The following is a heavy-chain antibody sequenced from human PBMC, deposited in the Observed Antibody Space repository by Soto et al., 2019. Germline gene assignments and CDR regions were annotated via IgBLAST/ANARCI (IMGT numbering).Heavy chain of an antibody. D-gene: IGHD2-21*01. V-gene: IGHV1-3*04. CDR2: ISTGNGNT. Sequence: QVHLVQSGAEVKKPGASVTVSCKTSGYTFTDYAIYWVRQAPGQSLEWMGWISTGNGNTKFSQKFQGTVTITRDTSATTAYMELISLRSEDTAVYYCAKGSRMWTPDYWGQGTLVTVSS. J-gene: IGHJ4*02. CDR3: AKGSRMWTPDY. CDR1: GYTFTDYA.